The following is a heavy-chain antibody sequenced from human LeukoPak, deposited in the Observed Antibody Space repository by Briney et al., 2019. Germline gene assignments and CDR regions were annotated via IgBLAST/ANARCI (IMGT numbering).Heavy chain of an antibody. D-gene: IGHD2-8*01. CDR2: MDPNSGIT. CDR3: ARGRRGRYCPNGVCYKFDY. J-gene: IGHJ4*02. V-gene: IGHV1-8*01. Sequence: GASVKVSCKASGYTFTSYDINGVRQATGQGLEWMGWMDPNSGITGYAQKFQGRVTMTRNTTISTAYMELSSLRSEDTAVYYCARGRRGRYCPNGVCYKFDYWGQGTLVTVSS. CDR1: GYTFTSYD.